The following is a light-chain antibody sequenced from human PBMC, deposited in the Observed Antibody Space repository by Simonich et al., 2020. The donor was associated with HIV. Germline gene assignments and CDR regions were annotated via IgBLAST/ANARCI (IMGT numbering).Light chain of an antibody. CDR3: QQYDNWPPL. J-gene: IGKJ3*01. Sequence: EIVMTQSPATLSVSPGERATLSCRASQSVTSTLAWYQQKPGQAPRLLIYGASTRATGIPGRCSGSGSGTEFTLTISRMQSEDFAVYYCQQYDNWPPLFGPGTKVDI. V-gene: IGKV3-15*01. CDR2: GAS. CDR1: QSVTST.